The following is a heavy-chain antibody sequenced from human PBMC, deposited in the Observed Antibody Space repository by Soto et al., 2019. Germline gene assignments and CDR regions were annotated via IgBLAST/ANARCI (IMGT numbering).Heavy chain of an antibody. Sequence: GGSLRLSCAASGFTFSSYAMSWVRQAPGKGLEWVSAISGSGGSTYYADSVKGRFTISRDNSKNTLYLQMNSLRAEDTAVYYCAKVGRVAYSSSWYFDYWGQGTLVTVSS. J-gene: IGHJ4*02. V-gene: IGHV3-23*01. CDR3: AKVGRVAYSSSWYFDY. CDR1: GFTFSSYA. CDR2: ISGSGGST. D-gene: IGHD6-13*01.